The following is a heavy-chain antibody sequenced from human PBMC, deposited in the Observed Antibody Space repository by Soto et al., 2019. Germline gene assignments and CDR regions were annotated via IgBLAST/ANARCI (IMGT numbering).Heavy chain of an antibody. V-gene: IGHV6-1*01. CDR2: TYYRSKWYS. Sequence: SQTLSLTCAISGDSVSSNSAAWNWIRQSPSRGLEWLGRTYYRSKWYSDYAVSVKSRITINPDTSKNQFSLQLNSVTPEDTAVYYCARDRWYEGATYYYYYGMDVWGQGTTVTVSS. CDR3: ARDRWYEGATYYYYYGMDV. D-gene: IGHD1-26*01. CDR1: GDSVSSNSAA. J-gene: IGHJ6*02.